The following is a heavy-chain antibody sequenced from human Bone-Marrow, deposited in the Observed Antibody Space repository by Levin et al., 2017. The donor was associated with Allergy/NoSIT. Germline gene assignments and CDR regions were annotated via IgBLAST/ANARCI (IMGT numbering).Heavy chain of an antibody. V-gene: IGHV4-38-2*01. CDR2: IDHTGSI. CDR1: NYSISSGFY. Sequence: SSETLSLTCGVSNYSISSGFYWGWIRQPPGKGLEWIGNIDHTGSIYYNPSLKSRVTISVDTSKNQFSLKVTSVTAADTAVYYCARTLGYCNGDSCYFYFDYWGRGILVTVSS. D-gene: IGHD2-15*01. CDR3: ARTLGYCNGDSCYFYFDY. J-gene: IGHJ4*02.